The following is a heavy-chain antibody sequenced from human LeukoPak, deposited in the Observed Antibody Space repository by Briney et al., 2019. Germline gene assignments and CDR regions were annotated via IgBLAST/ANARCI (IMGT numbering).Heavy chain of an antibody. CDR3: ARDSSGYDHYYYMDV. J-gene: IGHJ6*03. CDR1: GFTFSSYG. Sequence: GGSLRLSCAASGFTFSSYGMSWVRQAPGKGLKWVSAISGSGGTTYYADSVKGRFTISRDNSKNTLYLQMNSLRAEDTAVYYCARDSSGYDHYYYMDVWGKGTTVTISS. D-gene: IGHD3-22*01. V-gene: IGHV3-23*01. CDR2: ISGSGGTT.